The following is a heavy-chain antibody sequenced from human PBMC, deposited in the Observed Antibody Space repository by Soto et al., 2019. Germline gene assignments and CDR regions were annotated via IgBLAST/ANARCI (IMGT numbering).Heavy chain of an antibody. V-gene: IGHV3-11*01. J-gene: IGHJ4*02. CDR3: ARDVDADLRTDFDY. Sequence: SGGSLRLSCAASGFTFSDYYIHWIRRAPGKGLEWISYISGNGEIIQYAASARGRFTISRDNAENSVYLEMDSLRAEDTALYYCARDVDADLRTDFDYWGRGTLVTVS. CDR2: ISGNGEII. CDR1: GFTFSDYY.